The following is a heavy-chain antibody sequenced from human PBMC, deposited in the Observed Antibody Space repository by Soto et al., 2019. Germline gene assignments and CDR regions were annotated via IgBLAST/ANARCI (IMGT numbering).Heavy chain of an antibody. D-gene: IGHD3-10*01. CDR1: GYTFTGYY. CDR3: ARGSMVRGVIITDYYYGMDV. V-gene: IGHV1-2*04. Sequence: ASVKVSCKASGYTFTGYYMHWVRQAPGQGLEWMGWINPNSGGTNYAQKFQGWVTMTRDTSISTAYMELSRLRSDDTAVYYCARGSMVRGVIITDYYYGMDVWGQGTTVTVSS. J-gene: IGHJ6*02. CDR2: INPNSGGT.